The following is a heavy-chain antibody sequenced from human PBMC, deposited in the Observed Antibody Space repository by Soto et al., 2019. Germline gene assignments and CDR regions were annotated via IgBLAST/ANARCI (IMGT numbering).Heavy chain of an antibody. V-gene: IGHV4-59*01. D-gene: IGHD5-18*01. CDR1: GGSISSYY. Sequence: SETLSLTCTVSGGSISSYYWSWIRQPPGKGLEWIGYIYYSGSTNYNPSPKSRVTISVDTSKNQFSMKLSSVTAADTDVYYCARETAMGYYYGMDVWGQGTTVTVSS. CDR3: ARETAMGYYYGMDV. CDR2: IYYSGST. J-gene: IGHJ6*02.